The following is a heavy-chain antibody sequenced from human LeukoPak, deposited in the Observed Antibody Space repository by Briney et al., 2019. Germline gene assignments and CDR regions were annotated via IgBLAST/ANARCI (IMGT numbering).Heavy chain of an antibody. CDR2: INPNSGGT. D-gene: IGHD3-10*01. Sequence: ASVKVSCKASGYTLTGYYMHWVRQAPGQGLEWMGWINPNSGGTNYAQKFQGWVTMTRDTSISTAYMELSRLRSDDTAVYYCARGLWFGDERSAFDIWGQGTMVTVSS. CDR1: GYTLTGYY. J-gene: IGHJ3*02. V-gene: IGHV1-2*04. CDR3: ARGLWFGDERSAFDI.